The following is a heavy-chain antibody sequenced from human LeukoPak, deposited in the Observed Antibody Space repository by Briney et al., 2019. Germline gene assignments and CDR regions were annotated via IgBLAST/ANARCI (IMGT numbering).Heavy chain of an antibody. CDR2: MSGSGGST. D-gene: IGHD5-12*01. Sequence: GGSLRLSCAASGFTFNSYAMSWVRQAPGKGLEWVSAMSGSGGSTYYADSVKGRFTISRDNSKDTLYLQMNSLRAEDTAVYYCAKSLVATIRYSDAFDIWGQGTMVTVSS. J-gene: IGHJ3*02. CDR3: AKSLVATIRYSDAFDI. CDR1: GFTFNSYA. V-gene: IGHV3-23*01.